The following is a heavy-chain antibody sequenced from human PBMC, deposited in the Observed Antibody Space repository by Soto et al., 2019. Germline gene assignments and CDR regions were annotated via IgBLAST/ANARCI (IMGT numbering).Heavy chain of an antibody. CDR1: GFTVSSNY. J-gene: IGHJ6*02. CDR2: IYSGGST. V-gene: IGHV3-53*01. D-gene: IGHD3-16*02. CDR3: GSLPGKYHELSGDYGMDV. Sequence: PGGSLRLSCAASGFTVSSNYMSWVRQAPGKGLEWVSVIYSGGSTYYADSVKGRFTISRDNSKNTLYLQMNSLRAEDTAVYYCGSLPGKYHELSGDYGMDVWGQGTTVTVSS.